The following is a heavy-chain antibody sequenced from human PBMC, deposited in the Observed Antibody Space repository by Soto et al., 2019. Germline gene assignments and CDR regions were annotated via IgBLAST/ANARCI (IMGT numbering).Heavy chain of an antibody. CDR2: VSGDNGHT. Sequence: QVQLVQSGAEVKKPGASVKVSCKASGYTFTTHGISWVRQAPGQGLEWMGWVSGDNGHTNYAQSLQGRVTMTTDTSTNTAYMELRSLRSADTAVYYCARDLGYCRSGTCYREWFDPWGQGTLVTVFS. V-gene: IGHV1-18*01. J-gene: IGHJ5*02. CDR3: ARDLGYCRSGTCYREWFDP. CDR1: GYTFTTHG. D-gene: IGHD2-15*01.